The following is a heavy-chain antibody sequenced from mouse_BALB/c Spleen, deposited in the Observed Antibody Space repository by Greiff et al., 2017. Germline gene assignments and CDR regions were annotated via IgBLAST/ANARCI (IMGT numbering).Heavy chain of an antibody. V-gene: IGHV5-6*01. CDR1: GFTFSSYG. CDR2: ISSGGSYT. CDR3: ARHLFGSSEAMDY. J-gene: IGHJ4*01. D-gene: IGHD1-1*01. Sequence: EVKLVESGGDLVKPGGSLKLSCAASGFTFSSYGMSWVRQTPDKRLEWVATISSGGSYTYYPDSVKGRFTISRDNAKNTLYLQMSSLKSEDTAMYYCARHLFGSSEAMDYWGQGTSVTVSS.